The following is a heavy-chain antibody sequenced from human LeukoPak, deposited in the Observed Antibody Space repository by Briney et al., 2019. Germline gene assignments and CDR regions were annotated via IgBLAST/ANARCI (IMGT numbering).Heavy chain of an antibody. Sequence: PGGSLRLSCAASGFTFSSYAMSWVRQAPGKGLEWVSGIRGSGGSTYYADSVKGRFTISRDNSKHTLYLQMNSLRAEDTAVYYCAKDYIEIVGGTGGYFDYWGQGTLVTVSS. J-gene: IGHJ4*02. D-gene: IGHD1-26*01. CDR1: GFTFSSYA. CDR2: IRGSGGST. V-gene: IGHV3-23*01. CDR3: AKDYIEIVGGTGGYFDY.